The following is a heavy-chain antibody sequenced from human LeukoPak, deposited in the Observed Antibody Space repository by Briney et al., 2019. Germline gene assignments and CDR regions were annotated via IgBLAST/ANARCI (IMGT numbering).Heavy chain of an antibody. Sequence: PGGSLRLSCAASGFTFSSYSMNWVRQAPGKGLEWVSYISSSSSTIYYADSVKGRFTISRDNSKNTLYLQMNSLRAEDTAVYYCAKVVPIAARSFDYWGQGTLVTVSS. J-gene: IGHJ4*02. D-gene: IGHD6-6*01. CDR2: ISSSSSTI. CDR1: GFTFSSYS. CDR3: AKVVPIAARSFDY. V-gene: IGHV3-48*01.